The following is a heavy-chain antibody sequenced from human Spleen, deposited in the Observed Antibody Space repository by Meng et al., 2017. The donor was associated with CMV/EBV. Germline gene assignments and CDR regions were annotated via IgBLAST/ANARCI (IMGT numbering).Heavy chain of an antibody. CDR1: GFTFSSYE. CDR3: ARKDVGFYFDY. J-gene: IGHJ4*02. V-gene: IGHV3-48*03. D-gene: IGHD3-10*01. CDR2: ISSSGGNI. Sequence: GESLKISCAASGFTFSSYEMNWVRQAPGKGLEWVSYISSSGGNIYYADSMKGRFTISRDNAKTLLYLQMNSLRAEDTAVYFCARKDVGFYFDYWGRGTLVTVSS.